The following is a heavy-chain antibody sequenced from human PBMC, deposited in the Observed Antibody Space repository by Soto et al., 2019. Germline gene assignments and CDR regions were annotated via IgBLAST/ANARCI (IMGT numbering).Heavy chain of an antibody. CDR2: ISAYNGNT. D-gene: IGHD2-15*01. Sequence: ASVKVSCKASGYTFTSYGISWVRQAPGQGLEWMGWISAYNGNTNYAQKLQGRVTMTTDTSTSTAYMELRSLRSDDTAVYYCARDRAGCSGGSCYYNYYYYYMDVWGKGTTVTVSS. CDR1: GYTFTSYG. V-gene: IGHV1-18*01. J-gene: IGHJ6*03. CDR3: ARDRAGCSGGSCYYNYYYYYMDV.